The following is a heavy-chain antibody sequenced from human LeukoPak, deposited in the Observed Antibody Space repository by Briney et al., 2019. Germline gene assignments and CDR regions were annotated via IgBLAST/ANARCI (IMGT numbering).Heavy chain of an antibody. D-gene: IGHD3-16*01. CDR1: GYTFTSYG. J-gene: IGHJ4*02. CDR2: ISAYNGNT. Sequence: GASVKVSCKASGYTFTSYGISWVRQTPGQGLEWMGWISAYNGNTNYAQKLQGRVTMTTDTSASTAYMELSSLRSEDTAVYYCARSVLKGDFGGRHNVAHSFDYWGQGTLVTVSS. CDR3: ARSVLKGDFGGRHNVAHSFDY. V-gene: IGHV1-18*01.